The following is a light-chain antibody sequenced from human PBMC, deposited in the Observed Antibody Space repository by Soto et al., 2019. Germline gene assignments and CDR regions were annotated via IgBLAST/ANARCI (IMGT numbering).Light chain of an antibody. CDR2: GDN. CDR3: TSYSSTNTLV. Sequence: QLVLTQPPSVSGAPGQRVIISCTGGSSNIGANNDVHWYQQTPGRAPKLLIYGDNNRPSGVPDRFSGSKSGTSASLAITGLQAEDEADYYCTSYSSTNTLVFGGGTKLTVL. CDR1: SSNIGANND. V-gene: IGLV1-40*01. J-gene: IGLJ3*02.